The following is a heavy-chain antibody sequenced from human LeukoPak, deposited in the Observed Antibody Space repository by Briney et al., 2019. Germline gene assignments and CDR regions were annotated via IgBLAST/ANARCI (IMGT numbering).Heavy chain of an antibody. D-gene: IGHD3-10*01. J-gene: IGHJ4*02. V-gene: IGHV4-4*09. CDR1: NGSISLSH. Sequence: SETLSLTCSVSNGSISLSHWSWVRQPPGKGLEWIGYNLTSGTTNYNPSLKSRLTMSVDTSKNAFTLRLSSVTAADTAVYYCARLRVSGRYLYYFDSWGQGTLVAVSS. CDR2: NLTSGTT. CDR3: ARLRVSGRYLYYFDS.